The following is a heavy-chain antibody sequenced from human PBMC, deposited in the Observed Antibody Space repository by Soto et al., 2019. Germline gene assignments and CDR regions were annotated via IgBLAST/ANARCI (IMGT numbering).Heavy chain of an antibody. Sequence: QVXLQXSGPGXXKPXXXXXLXXXXXGGSISNHYWSWIRQPPGKGLAWIGYIYYNGNTNYNPSLKSRVTMSVDTSRNQIALKLTTVTAADTAVYYCTRANWYSEYWGQGTLVTVSS. CDR2: IYYNGNT. J-gene: IGHJ4*02. CDR3: TRANWYSEY. CDR1: GGSISNHY. V-gene: IGHV4-59*11. D-gene: IGHD7-27*01.